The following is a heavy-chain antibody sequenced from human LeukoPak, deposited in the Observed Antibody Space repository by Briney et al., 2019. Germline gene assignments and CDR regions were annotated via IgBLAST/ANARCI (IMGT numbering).Heavy chain of an antibody. Sequence: GGSLRLSCAASGFTFSNYGMHWVRQASGKGLEWVAFIRYDGSNKYRADSVKGRFTISRDNSKNTLYLQMESLRAEDTAVYYCAFTSGGGKSDVFDIWGQGTMVTVSS. CDR2: IRYDGSNK. V-gene: IGHV3-30*02. D-gene: IGHD1-1*01. J-gene: IGHJ3*02. CDR1: GFTFSNYG. CDR3: AFTSGGGKSDVFDI.